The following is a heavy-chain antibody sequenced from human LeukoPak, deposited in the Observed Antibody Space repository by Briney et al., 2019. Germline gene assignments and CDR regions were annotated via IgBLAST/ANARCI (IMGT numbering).Heavy chain of an antibody. CDR3: ANMGYSYAPGLFDP. V-gene: IGHV4-59*01. D-gene: IGHD5-18*01. CDR2: IYYSGST. J-gene: IGHJ5*02. CDR1: GGSISSYY. Sequence: SETLSLTCTVSGGSISSYYWSWIRQPPGKGLEWIGYIYYSGSTNYNPSLKSRVSISVDTSKNQFSLKLRSVSAADTAVYYCANMGYSYAPGLFDPWGQGTLVTVSS.